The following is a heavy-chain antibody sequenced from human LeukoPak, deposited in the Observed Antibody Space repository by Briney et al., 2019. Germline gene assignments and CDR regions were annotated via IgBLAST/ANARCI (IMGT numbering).Heavy chain of an antibody. CDR2: IYYTGRT. D-gene: IGHD3-16*01. CDR1: GGSISGYY. CDR3: ARFGVDYDMDV. Sequence: SESLSLTCTVSGGSISGYYWTWIRQPPGKGLEWIGQIYYTGRTDYNPSLKSRITISVDTSKNQISLRLSSVTAADTAIYYCARFGVDYDMDVWGQGTTVTVSS. V-gene: IGHV4-59*01. J-gene: IGHJ6*02.